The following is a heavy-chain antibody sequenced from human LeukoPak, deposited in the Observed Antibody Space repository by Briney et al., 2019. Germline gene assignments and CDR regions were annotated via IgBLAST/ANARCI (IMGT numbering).Heavy chain of an antibody. CDR1: GGSFNGYY. J-gene: IGHJ4*02. CDR2: INHSGST. CDR3: ARGQLRLSN. D-gene: IGHD6-25*01. Sequence: ASETLSLTCAVYGGSFNGYYWTWIRQPPGKGLEWIGEINHSGSTDYNPSLKSRVTISVDTSKNQFSLKLNSVTAADTAVYYCARGQLRLSNWGQGSPVIVSS. V-gene: IGHV4-34*01.